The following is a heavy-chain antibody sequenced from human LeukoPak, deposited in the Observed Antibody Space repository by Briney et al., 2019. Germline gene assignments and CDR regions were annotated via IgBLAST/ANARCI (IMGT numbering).Heavy chain of an antibody. D-gene: IGHD3-22*01. J-gene: IGHJ6*04. Sequence: GGSLRLSCAASGFTFNTYTMNWVRQAPGKGLEWVSSITASSTAIYSADSVKGRFTISRDNSKNTLYLQMNSLRAEDTAVYYCAKDGGNYYDTAGNHLMRSYMDVWGKGTTVTVSS. CDR1: GFTFNTYT. CDR3: AKDGGNYYDTAGNHLMRSYMDV. V-gene: IGHV3-21*01. CDR2: ITASSTAI.